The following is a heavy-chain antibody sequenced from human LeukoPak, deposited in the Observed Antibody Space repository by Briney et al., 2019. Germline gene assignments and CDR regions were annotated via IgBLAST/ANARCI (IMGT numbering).Heavy chain of an antibody. Sequence: PSETLSLTCTVSGGSISSYYWSWIRQPAGKGLEWIGRIYTSGSTNYNPSLKSRVTMSVDTSKNQFSLKLSSVTAADTAVYYCARVRSSSRTIYYYMDVWGKGTTVTVSS. CDR3: ARVRSSSRTIYYYMDV. D-gene: IGHD6-13*01. CDR2: IYTSGST. V-gene: IGHV4-4*07. J-gene: IGHJ6*03. CDR1: GGSISSYY.